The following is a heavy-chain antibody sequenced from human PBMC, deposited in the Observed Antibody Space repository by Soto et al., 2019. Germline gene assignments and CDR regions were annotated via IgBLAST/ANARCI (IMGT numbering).Heavy chain of an antibody. Sequence: SETLSLTCALSGYSISSGYYWGWIRQPPGKGLEWLGSIFHSGTTYDNPSLKCRVTISVDMSRNRFSLKVTSVTAADTAVYYCARLLDASRGYYCFEYWGQRTMVNVSS. CDR3: ARLLDASRGYYCFEY. D-gene: IGHD3-22*01. CDR2: IFHSGTT. V-gene: IGHV4-38-2*01. CDR1: GYSISSGYY. J-gene: IGHJ4*02.